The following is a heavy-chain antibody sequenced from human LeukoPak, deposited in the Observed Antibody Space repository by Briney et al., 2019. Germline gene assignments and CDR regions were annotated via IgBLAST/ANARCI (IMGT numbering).Heavy chain of an antibody. V-gene: IGHV1-8*01. CDR3: ARVFSGDCSGGSCYAYYYYYGMDV. J-gene: IGHJ6*02. D-gene: IGHD2-15*01. CDR1: GYTFTSYD. CDR2: MNPNSGNT. Sequence: ASVKVSCKASGYTFTSYDINWVRQATGQGLEWMGWMNPNSGNTGYTQKFQGRVTMTRNTSISTAYMELSSLRSEDTAVYYCARVFSGDCSGGSCYAYYYYYGMDVWGQGTTVTVSS.